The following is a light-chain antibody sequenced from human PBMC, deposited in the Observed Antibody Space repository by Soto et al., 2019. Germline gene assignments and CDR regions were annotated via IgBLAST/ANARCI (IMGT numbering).Light chain of an antibody. Sequence: DIQMTPSPSSMPAFLGDRVTIICGTRQSVKNYLNWYQQKPGKAPEVLRYAASSLESGVPSRFSGSGSGTDFTLTISNLQPDDFATYYCQHYNSYSEAFGQGTKVDIK. J-gene: IGKJ1*01. V-gene: IGKV1-39*01. CDR3: QHYNSYSEA. CDR1: QSVKNY. CDR2: AAS.